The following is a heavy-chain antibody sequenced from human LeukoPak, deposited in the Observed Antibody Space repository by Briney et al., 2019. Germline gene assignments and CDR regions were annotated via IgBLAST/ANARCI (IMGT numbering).Heavy chain of an antibody. CDR1: GYTFTSYG. D-gene: IGHD3-22*01. Sequence: ASVKVSCKASGYTFTSYGISWVRQAPGQGLEWMGWISVYNGNTNYAQKFQGRVTMTTDTSTSTAYLEVRSLRSDDTAVYYCARDRASMIVVIISPDAFDIWGQGTMVTVSS. CDR2: ISVYNGNT. CDR3: ARDRASMIVVIISPDAFDI. J-gene: IGHJ3*02. V-gene: IGHV1-18*01.